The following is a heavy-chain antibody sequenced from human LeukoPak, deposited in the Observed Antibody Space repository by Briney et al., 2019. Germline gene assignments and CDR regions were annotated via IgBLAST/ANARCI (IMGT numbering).Heavy chain of an antibody. CDR2: IYTTGTA. CDR3: ARDHSSSSWMDSFEI. Sequence: PSETLSLTCIISGGSIGPYYWSWIRQAAGKGPEWIGRIYTTGTADYNPFLKGRVFLSVDTSKNQFSLKVTSVTAADTAVYYCARDHSSSSWMDSFEIWGPGTKVTVS. D-gene: IGHD6-6*01. J-gene: IGHJ3*02. CDR1: GGSIGPYY. V-gene: IGHV4-4*07.